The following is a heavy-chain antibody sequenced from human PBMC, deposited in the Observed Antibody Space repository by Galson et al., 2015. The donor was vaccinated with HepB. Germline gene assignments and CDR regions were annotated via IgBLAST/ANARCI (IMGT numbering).Heavy chain of an antibody. J-gene: IGHJ5*02. CDR3: ARVRVEYDTSGYYTAPFDQ. Sequence: SVKVSCKASGYTFTTHYMHWVRQAPGQGLEWMGVINPAGGSTTYAQKLQGRVTMTRDTSSSTVYMELSSLRCEDTAVYYCARVRVEYDTSGYYTAPFDQWGQGTLVTVSS. V-gene: IGHV1-46*04. CDR1: GYTFTTHY. D-gene: IGHD3-22*01. CDR2: INPAGGST.